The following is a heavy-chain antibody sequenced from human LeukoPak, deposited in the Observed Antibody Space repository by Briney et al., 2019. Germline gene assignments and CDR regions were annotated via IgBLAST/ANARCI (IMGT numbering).Heavy chain of an antibody. CDR2: ISAYNGNT. J-gene: IGHJ3*02. CDR1: GYTFTSYG. V-gene: IGHV1-18*01. Sequence: ASVKVSCKASGYTFTSYGISWVRQAPGQGLEWMGWISAYNGNTNYAQKLQGRVTMTTDTSTSTAYMELRSLRSDDTAVYYCARDTLYCSSTSCYERRAFDIWGQGTMVTVSS. D-gene: IGHD2-2*01. CDR3: ARDTLYCSSTSCYERRAFDI.